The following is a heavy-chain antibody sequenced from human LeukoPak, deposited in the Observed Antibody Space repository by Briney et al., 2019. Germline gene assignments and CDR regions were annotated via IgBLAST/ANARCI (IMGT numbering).Heavy chain of an antibody. Sequence: GGSLRLSCAASGFTSTSYAMSWVRQAPGKGLEWVSAISGSGGSTYYADSVKGRFTISRDNSKNTLYLQMNSLRAEDTAVYYCAKSWASSHYYYYMDVWGKGTTVTVSS. V-gene: IGHV3-23*01. CDR3: AKSWASSHYYYYMDV. J-gene: IGHJ6*03. CDR2: ISGSGGST. D-gene: IGHD6-13*01. CDR1: GFTSTSYA.